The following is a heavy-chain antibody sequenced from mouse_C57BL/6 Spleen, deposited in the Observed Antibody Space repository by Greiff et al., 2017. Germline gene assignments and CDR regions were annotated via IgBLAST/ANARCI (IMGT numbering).Heavy chain of an antibody. V-gene: IGHV1-82*01. J-gene: IGHJ1*03. Sequence: VQLQQSGPELVKPGASVKISCKASGYAFSSSWMNWVKQRPGKGLEWIGRIYPGDGDTNYNGTFKGKATLTADQSSSTAYMQLSILTSEDSAVYFCAGVITYWYFDVWGTGTTVTVSS. D-gene: IGHD1-1*01. CDR1: GYAFSSSW. CDR2: IYPGDGDT. CDR3: AGVITYWYFDV.